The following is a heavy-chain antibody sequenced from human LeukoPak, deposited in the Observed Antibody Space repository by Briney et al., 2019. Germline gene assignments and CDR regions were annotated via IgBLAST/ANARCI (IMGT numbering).Heavy chain of an antibody. CDR3: ARDRSGSYYIGWFDP. Sequence: SETLSLTCTVSGGSISSSSYYWGWIRQPPGKGLEWIGSIYYSGSTYYNPSLKSRVTISVDTSKNQFSLKLSSVTAADTAVYYCARDRSGSYYIGWFDPWGQGTLVTVSS. J-gene: IGHJ5*02. CDR2: IYYSGST. CDR1: GGSISSSSYY. D-gene: IGHD1-26*01. V-gene: IGHV4-39*07.